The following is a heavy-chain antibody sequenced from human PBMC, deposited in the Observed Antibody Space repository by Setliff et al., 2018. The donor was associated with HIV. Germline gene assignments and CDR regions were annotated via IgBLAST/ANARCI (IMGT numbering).Heavy chain of an antibody. CDR3: ARSTTAD. CDR1: GGTFSSYA. V-gene: IGHV1-2*02. J-gene: IGHJ4*02. CDR2: IYPNTGGT. Sequence: VASVKVSCKASGGTFSSYAISWVRPAPGQGLEWMGWIYPNTGGTNYAQKFQGRVTMTRDTSISTAYMELSRLRSDDTAVYYCARSTTADWGQGTLVTVSS. D-gene: IGHD4-17*01.